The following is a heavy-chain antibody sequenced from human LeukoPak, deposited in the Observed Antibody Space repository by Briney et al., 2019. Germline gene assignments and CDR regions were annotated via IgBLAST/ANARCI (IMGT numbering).Heavy chain of an antibody. V-gene: IGHV3-74*01. CDR2: IKSDGTYS. CDR1: GLTFTSHW. Sequence: GGSLRLSCVASGLTFTSHWMHWVRQAPGKGLVCVSRIKSDGTYSDYGDSVRGRFTISRDNAKDTLYLQMNSLRVEDTAVYYCVRDDDQYGVDYWGRGTLVTVSS. CDR3: VRDDDQYGVDY. D-gene: IGHD1-1*01. J-gene: IGHJ4*02.